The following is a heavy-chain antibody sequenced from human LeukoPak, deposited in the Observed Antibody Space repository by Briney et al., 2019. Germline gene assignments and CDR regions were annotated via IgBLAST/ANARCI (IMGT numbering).Heavy chain of an antibody. Sequence: PSETLSLTCTVSGGSISSRTYYWGWIRQPPGKGLEWIGSSYYSGSTYYNPSLKSRVTISVDTSKNQFSLKLRSVTVADTAVYYCARLADCSSTRCHDYWGQGTLVTVSS. CDR3: ARLADCSSTRCHDY. CDR1: GGSISSRTYY. D-gene: IGHD2-2*01. CDR2: SYYSGST. J-gene: IGHJ4*02. V-gene: IGHV4-39*01.